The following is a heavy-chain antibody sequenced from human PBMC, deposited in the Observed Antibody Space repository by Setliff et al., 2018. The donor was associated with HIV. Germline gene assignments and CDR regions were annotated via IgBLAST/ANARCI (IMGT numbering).Heavy chain of an antibody. D-gene: IGHD3-3*01. CDR1: GSTSGIYY. Sequence: SETLSLTCTVSGSTSGIYYWTWMRQTAGKGLEWIGHTYKRGITNYNPSLKSRVTISSDASRKQFFLRLTSVTAADTAIYYCAKGRDGLLESWGPGTLVTVSS. V-gene: IGHV4-4*07. CDR2: TYKRGIT. CDR3: AKGRDGLLES. J-gene: IGHJ4*02.